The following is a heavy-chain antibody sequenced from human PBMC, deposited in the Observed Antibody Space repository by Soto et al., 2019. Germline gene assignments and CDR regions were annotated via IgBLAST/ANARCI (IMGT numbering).Heavy chain of an antibody. D-gene: IGHD6-13*01. CDR3: ARGLGGIAAAGTQNWFDP. V-gene: IGHV1-2*04. Sequence: ASVKVSCKASGYTFTGYYMHWVRQAPGQELEWMGWINPNSGGTNYAQKFQGWVTMTRDTSISTAYMELSRLRSDDTAVYYCARGLGGIAAAGTQNWFDPWGQGTLVTVSS. J-gene: IGHJ5*02. CDR1: GYTFTGYY. CDR2: INPNSGGT.